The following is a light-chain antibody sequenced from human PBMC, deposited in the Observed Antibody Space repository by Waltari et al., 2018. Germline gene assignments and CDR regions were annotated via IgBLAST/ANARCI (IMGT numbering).Light chain of an antibody. J-gene: IGKJ2*01. CDR2: WAS. V-gene: IGKV4-1*01. CDR3: QQYYDTPPYT. CDR1: QSLLYSSNNMNY. Sequence: DIVMTQSPDYLAVSMGERATIHCKSSQSLLYSSNNMNYLAWYQQRPEQPPKLIIYWASTRHSAVPDRFSRGGSVTDFTLTISSLQSEDLAVYYCQQYYDTPPYTLGQGTKLEIK.